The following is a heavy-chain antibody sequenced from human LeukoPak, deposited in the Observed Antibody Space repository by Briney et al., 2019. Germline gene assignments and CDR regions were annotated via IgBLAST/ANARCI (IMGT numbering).Heavy chain of an antibody. CDR1: GGSISSYY. J-gene: IGHJ6*03. D-gene: IGHD3-3*01. CDR3: ARRQNSVTIFGMIRVGYYYMDV. Sequence: SETLSLTCTVSGGSISSYYWSWIRQPAGKGLEWIGRIYTSGSTNYNPSLKSRVTISVDTSKNQFSLKLSSVTAADTAVYYCARRQNSVTIFGMIRVGYYYMDVWGKGTTVTVSS. V-gene: IGHV4-4*07. CDR2: IYTSGST.